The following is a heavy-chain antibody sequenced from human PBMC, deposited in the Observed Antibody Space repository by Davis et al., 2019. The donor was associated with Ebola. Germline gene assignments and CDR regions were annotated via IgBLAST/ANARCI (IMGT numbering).Heavy chain of an antibody. Sequence: SATVSCKASGGTFSSYAISWVRQAPGQGLEWMGRIIPILGIANYAQKFQGRVTITADKSTSTAYMELSSLRSEDTAVYYCARDSEQLVYSLGPWGQGTLVTVSS. D-gene: IGHD6-6*01. CDR1: GGTFSSYA. J-gene: IGHJ4*02. CDR3: ARDSEQLVYSLGP. V-gene: IGHV1-69*04. CDR2: IIPILGIA.